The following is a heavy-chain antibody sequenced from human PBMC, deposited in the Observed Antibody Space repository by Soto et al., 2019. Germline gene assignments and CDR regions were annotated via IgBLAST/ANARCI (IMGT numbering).Heavy chain of an antibody. Sequence: ESGGDLVKPGGSLRLSCAASGLTFSDYYMSWIRQAPGKGLEWVSYISSSGTITYYADSVKGRFTISRDNNKNSLSLQMNGLGAEDTGFYSWASGFCSPFACLKNPIGAPHGGQGPLVTLSS. J-gene: IGHJ4*02. V-gene: IGHV3-11*01. CDR1: GLTFSDYY. D-gene: IGHD2-15*01. CDR3: ASGFCSPFACLKNPIGAPH. CDR2: ISSSGTIT.